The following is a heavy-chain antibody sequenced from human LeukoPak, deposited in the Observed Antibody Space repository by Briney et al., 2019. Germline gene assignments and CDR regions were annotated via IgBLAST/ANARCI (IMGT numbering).Heavy chain of an antibody. V-gene: IGHV1-2*02. CDR3: ARGSTTTNEKFPNDY. CDR2: IKPNSGAT. D-gene: IGHD2-2*01. Sequence: ASVKVSCKASGYTFTGYYIHWMRQAPGQGLAWMGWIKPNSGATNVAQKFQGRVTMTRDTSISAAYMELSTPTSDDSAVYYCARGSTTTNEKFPNDYWGQGTLVTVSS. J-gene: IGHJ4*02. CDR1: GYTFTGYY.